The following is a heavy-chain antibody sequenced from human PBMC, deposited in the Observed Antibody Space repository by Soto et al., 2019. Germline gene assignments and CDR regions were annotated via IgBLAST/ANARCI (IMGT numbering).Heavy chain of an antibody. CDR2: IKSEGSGGTT. CDR1: GFTFSLAW. CDR3: THSWTYYSDNGV. Sequence: EEQLVESGGGLVKPGGSLRLSCAGSGFTFSLAWMNWVRQAPGKGLEWVGRIKSEGSGGTTDYAAPVKGRFTISRDDSINTLYLQMNNLKTEDTAVYYCTHSWTYYSDNGVWGQSTLVTVSS. D-gene: IGHD3-22*01. J-gene: IGHJ3*01. V-gene: IGHV3-15*07.